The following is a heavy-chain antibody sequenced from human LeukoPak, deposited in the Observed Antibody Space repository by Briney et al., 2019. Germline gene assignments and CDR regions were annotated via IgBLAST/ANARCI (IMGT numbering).Heavy chain of an antibody. CDR1: GFTFDDYA. D-gene: IGHD2-2*01. CDR3: AGGGITSSTQFDY. Sequence: GGSLRLSCAASGFTFDDYAMHWVRQAPGKGLEWVSLISGDGGSTYYADSVKGRFTISRDNSKNSLYLQMNSLRTEDTAVYYCAGGGITSSTQFDYWGQGTLVTVSS. V-gene: IGHV3-43*02. CDR2: ISGDGGST. J-gene: IGHJ4*02.